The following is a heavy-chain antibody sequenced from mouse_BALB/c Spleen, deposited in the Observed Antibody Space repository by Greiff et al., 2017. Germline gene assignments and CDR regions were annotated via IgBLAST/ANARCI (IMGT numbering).Heavy chain of an antibody. CDR2: ISSGSSTI. Sequence: EVQVVESGGGLVQPGGSRKLSCAASGFTFSSFGMHWVRQAPEKGLEWVAYISSGSSTIYYADTVKGRFTISRDNPKNTLFLQMTSLRSEDTAMYYCARYSYYAMDYWGQGTSVTVSS. V-gene: IGHV5-17*02. CDR1: GFTFSSFG. CDR3: ARYSYYAMDY. J-gene: IGHJ4*01.